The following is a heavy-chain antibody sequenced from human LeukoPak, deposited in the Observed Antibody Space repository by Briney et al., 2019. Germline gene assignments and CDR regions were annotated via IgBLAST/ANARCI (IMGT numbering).Heavy chain of an antibody. CDR2: IYTSGST. CDR1: GGSISSGSYY. Sequence: SETLSLTCTVSGGSISSGSYYWSWIRQPAGKGLEWIGRIYTSGSTNYNPSLKSRVTISEDTSKNQFSLKLSSVTAADTAVYYCARADFWSGYYAYWGQGTLVTVSS. D-gene: IGHD3-3*01. J-gene: IGHJ4*02. CDR3: ARADFWSGYYAY. V-gene: IGHV4-61*02.